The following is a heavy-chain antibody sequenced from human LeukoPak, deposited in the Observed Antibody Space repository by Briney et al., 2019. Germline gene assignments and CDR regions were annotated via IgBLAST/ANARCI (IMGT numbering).Heavy chain of an antibody. V-gene: IGHV1-46*01. CDR1: GYTFTSYC. CDR2: INPSGGST. CDR3: ARDDYGGNSGGDY. Sequence: SVKVSCKASGYTFTSYCMHWVRQAPGQGLEWMGIINPSGGSTSYAQKFQGRVTMTRDTSTSTVYMELSSLRSEDTAVYYCARDDYGGNSGGDYWGQGTLVTVSS. J-gene: IGHJ4*02. D-gene: IGHD4-23*01.